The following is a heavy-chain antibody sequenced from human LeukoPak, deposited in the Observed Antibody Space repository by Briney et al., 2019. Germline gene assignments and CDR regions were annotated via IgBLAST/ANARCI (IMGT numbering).Heavy chain of an antibody. V-gene: IGHV1-69*04. CDR2: IIPILGIA. CDR3: ARGGVAARPYYFDY. D-gene: IGHD6-6*01. Sequence: SVKVSCKASGGTFSSYAISWVRQAPGQGLEWMGRIIPILGIANYAQKFQGRVTITTDESTSTAYMELSSLRSEDTAVYYCARGGVAARPYYFDYWGQGTLVTVSS. J-gene: IGHJ4*02. CDR1: GGTFSSYA.